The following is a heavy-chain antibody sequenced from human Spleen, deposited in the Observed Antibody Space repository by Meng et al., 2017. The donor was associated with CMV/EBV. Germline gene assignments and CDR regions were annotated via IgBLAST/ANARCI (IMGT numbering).Heavy chain of an antibody. CDR3: ARARFDY. J-gene: IGHJ4*02. CDR1: GDAISAYY. V-gene: IGHV4-38-2*02. CDR2: IYHSGST. Sequence: SETLSLTCSVSGDAISAYYWGWVRQPPGKGLEWIGSIYHSGSTYYNPSLKSRVTISVDTSKNQFSLKLSSVTAADTAVYYCARARFDYWGQGTLVTVSS.